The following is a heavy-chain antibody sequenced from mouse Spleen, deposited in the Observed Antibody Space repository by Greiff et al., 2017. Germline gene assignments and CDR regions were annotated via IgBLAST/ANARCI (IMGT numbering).Heavy chain of an antibody. Sequence: EVKLVESGGGLVKPGGSLKLSCAASGFTFSSYAMSWVRQSPEKRLEWVAEISSGGSYTYYPDTVTGRFTISRDNAKNTLYLEMSSLRSEDTAMYYCARDRVSHYFDYWGKGTTLTVSS. D-gene: IGHD3-1*01. CDR2: ISSGGSYT. CDR3: ARDRVSHYFDY. V-gene: IGHV5-9-4*01. CDR1: GFTFSSYA. J-gene: IGHJ2*01.